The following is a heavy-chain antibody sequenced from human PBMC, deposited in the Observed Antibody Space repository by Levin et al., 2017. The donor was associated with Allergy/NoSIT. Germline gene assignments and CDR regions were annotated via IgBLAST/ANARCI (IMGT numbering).Heavy chain of an antibody. J-gene: IGHJ4*02. V-gene: IGHV3-30*04. Sequence: GGSLRLSCAASGFNFRAYAMPWVRQAPGKGLEWLAIISFDGTNKYSADSVKGRFTVSRDNSNNTLHLEMHGLTTTDTAVYYCASQGSRDLDGASFDYWGRGTQVTVSS. CDR1: GFNFRAYA. CDR3: ASQGSRDLDGASFDY. D-gene: IGHD4-17*01. CDR2: ISFDGTNK.